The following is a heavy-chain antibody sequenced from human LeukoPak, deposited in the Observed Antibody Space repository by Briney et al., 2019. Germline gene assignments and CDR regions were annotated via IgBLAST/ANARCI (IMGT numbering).Heavy chain of an antibody. V-gene: IGHV3-7*01. CDR1: GFTFSSYW. CDR2: IKQDGSEK. CDR3: ARDNVVRLYYYMDV. J-gene: IGHJ6*03. D-gene: IGHD3-22*01. Sequence: GGSLRLSCAASGFTFSSYWMSWVRQAPGKGLEWVANIKQDGSEKYYVDSVKGRFTISRDNAKNSLYLQMNSLRAEDTAVYYCARDNVVRLYYYMDVWGKGTTVTISS.